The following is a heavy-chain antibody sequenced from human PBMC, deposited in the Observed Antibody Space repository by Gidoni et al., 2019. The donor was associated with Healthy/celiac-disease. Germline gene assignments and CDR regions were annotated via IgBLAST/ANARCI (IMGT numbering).Heavy chain of an antibody. Sequence: QVQLVQSGAEVKKPGLSVKVSCKASGYTFTSYGISWVRQAPGLGLEWMGWISAYNGNTNYAQKLQGRVTMTTDTSTSTAYMELRSLRSDDTAVYYCAREGYYDFWSGYYRPNYFDYWGQGTLVTVSS. D-gene: IGHD3-3*01. J-gene: IGHJ4*02. CDR2: ISAYNGNT. CDR3: AREGYYDFWSGYYRPNYFDY. V-gene: IGHV1-18*01. CDR1: GYTFTSYG.